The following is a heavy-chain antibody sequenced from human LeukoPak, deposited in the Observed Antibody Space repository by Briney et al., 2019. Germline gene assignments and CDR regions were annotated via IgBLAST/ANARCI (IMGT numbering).Heavy chain of an antibody. CDR2: INPNSGGT. V-gene: IGHV1-2*02. CDR3: ARDIAVASTSYYYGMDV. Sequence: ASVKVSCKASGYTFTGYYMHWVRQAPGQGLEWMGWINPNSGGTNYAQKFQGRVTVTRDTSTSTAYMELSRLRSDDTAVYYCARDIAVASTSYYYGMDVWGQGTTVTVSS. CDR1: GYTFTGYY. J-gene: IGHJ6*02. D-gene: IGHD6-19*01.